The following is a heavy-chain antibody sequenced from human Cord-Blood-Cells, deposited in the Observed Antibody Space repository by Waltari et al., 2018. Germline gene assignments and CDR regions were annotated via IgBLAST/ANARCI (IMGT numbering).Heavy chain of an antibody. V-gene: IGHV4-59*11. CDR2: IYYSGST. CDR3: ARGGWYYDFWSGANWFDP. J-gene: IGHJ5*02. D-gene: IGHD3-3*01. Sequence: QVQLQESDPGLVKPSETLSLTCTVSGGSISSHYWSWIRQPPGKGLEWIGYIYYSGSTNYNPSLKSRVTISVDTSKNQFSLKLSSVTAADTAVYYCARGGWYYDFWSGANWFDPWGQGTLVTVSS. CDR1: GGSISSHY.